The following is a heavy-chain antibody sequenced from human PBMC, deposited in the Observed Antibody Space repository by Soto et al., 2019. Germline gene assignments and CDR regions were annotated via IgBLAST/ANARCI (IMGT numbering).Heavy chain of an antibody. CDR2: ISYDGSNK. CDR3: ARDSGGFAGIAAAGKGRNFDY. J-gene: IGHJ4*02. V-gene: IGHV3-30-3*01. D-gene: IGHD6-13*01. CDR1: GFTFSSYA. Sequence: QVQLVESGGGVVQPGRSLRLSCAASGFTFSSYAMHWVRQAPGKGLEWVAVISYDGSNKYYADSVKGRFTISRDNSKNTLYLQMNSLRAEDTAVYYCARDSGGFAGIAAAGKGRNFDYWGQGTLVTVSS.